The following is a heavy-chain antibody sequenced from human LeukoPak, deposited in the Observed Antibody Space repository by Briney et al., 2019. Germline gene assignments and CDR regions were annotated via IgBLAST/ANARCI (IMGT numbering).Heavy chain of an antibody. D-gene: IGHD2-8*01. J-gene: IGHJ4*02. CDR3: AKDRSCTNGVCHGDFDY. Sequence: GRSLRLSCAASGFTFRNYVMHWVRQAPGKGLEWVSGISGSGGSTYYADSVKGRFTISRDNSKNTLYLQMNSLRAEDTDVYYCAKDRSCTNGVCHGDFDYWGQGTLVTVSS. V-gene: IGHV3-23*01. CDR2: ISGSGGST. CDR1: GFTFRNYV.